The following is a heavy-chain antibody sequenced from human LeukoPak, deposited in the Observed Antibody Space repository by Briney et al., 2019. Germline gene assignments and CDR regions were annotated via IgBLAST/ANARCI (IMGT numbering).Heavy chain of an antibody. CDR3: ASQLGAFDI. V-gene: IGHV4-61*02. J-gene: IGHJ3*02. D-gene: IGHD2-2*01. Sequence: SQALSLTCTVSGGSISSGSYYWTWIRQPAGEGPEWIGRIFTRGSTNYNPSLKSRVTISLDTSKNQFSLKLSSVTAADTAVYYCASQLGAFDIWGQGTMVTVSS. CDR2: IFTRGST. CDR1: GGSISSGSYY.